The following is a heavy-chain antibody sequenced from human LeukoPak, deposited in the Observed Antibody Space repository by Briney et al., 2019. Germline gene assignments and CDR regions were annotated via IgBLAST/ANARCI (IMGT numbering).Heavy chain of an antibody. Sequence: SETLSLTCTVSGGSISSYYWSWIRQPPGKGLEWIGSIYYSGSTYYNPSLKSRVTISVDTSKNQFSLKLSSVTAADTAVYCCARHARSNSWYRWVWFDPWGQGTLVTVSS. V-gene: IGHV4-59*05. CDR3: ARHARSNSWYRWVWFDP. D-gene: IGHD6-13*01. J-gene: IGHJ5*02. CDR2: IYYSGST. CDR1: GGSISSYY.